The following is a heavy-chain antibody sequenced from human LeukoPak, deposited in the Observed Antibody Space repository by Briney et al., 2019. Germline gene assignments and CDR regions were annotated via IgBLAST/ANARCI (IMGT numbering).Heavy chain of an antibody. CDR3: ARDSKAAAGLFDY. J-gene: IGHJ4*02. Sequence: PSETLSLTCAVYGGSFSGYYWSWIRQPPGKGLEWIGSIYYSGSTYYNPSLKSRVTISVDKSKNQFSLKLSSVTAADTAVYYCARDSKAAAGLFDYWGQGTLVTVSS. D-gene: IGHD6-13*01. V-gene: IGHV4-34*01. CDR1: GGSFSGYY. CDR2: IYYSGST.